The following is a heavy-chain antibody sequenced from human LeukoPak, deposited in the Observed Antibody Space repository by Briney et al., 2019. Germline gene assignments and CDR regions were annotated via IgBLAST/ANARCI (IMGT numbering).Heavy chain of an antibody. CDR1: GFTFSNYA. D-gene: IGHD5-18*01. CDR2: ISAGGGTP. J-gene: IGHJ4*02. CDR3: AKLMLRYTYGSADY. Sequence: GGSLRLSCAASGFTFSNYAMTWVRQAPGKGLEWVSGISAGGGTPYFADSVQGRFTISRDNSKNTLYLQMNNPRADDTAVYYCAKLMLRYTYGSADYWGQGTLVTVSS. V-gene: IGHV3-23*01.